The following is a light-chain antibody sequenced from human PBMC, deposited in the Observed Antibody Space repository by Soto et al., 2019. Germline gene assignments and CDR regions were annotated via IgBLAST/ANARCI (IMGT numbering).Light chain of an antibody. CDR2: HAS. J-gene: IGKJ4*01. CDR1: QSISSSY. CDR3: QQYGDSLLT. Sequence: ENVLTQSPGTLSLSPGERATLSCRASQSISSSYLAWYQQKPGQTPRLLIYHASNRATGIPDRFSGSGSGTDVTLTISRLEPEDFAVYYCQQYGDSLLTLGGGTQVEIK. V-gene: IGKV3-20*01.